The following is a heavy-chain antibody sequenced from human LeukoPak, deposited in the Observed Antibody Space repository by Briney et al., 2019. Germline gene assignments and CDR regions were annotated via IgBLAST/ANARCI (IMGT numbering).Heavy chain of an antibody. J-gene: IGHJ3*02. CDR3: AAVKTYYYDTSGYYFPLNAFDI. D-gene: IGHD3-22*01. Sequence: ASVKVSCKASGYTFTSYYMHWVRQAPGQGLEWMGIINPSGGSTSYAQKFQGRVTMTRDMSTSTVYMELSSLRSEDTAVYYCAAVKTYYYDTSGYYFPLNAFDIWGQGTMVTVSS. CDR1: GYTFTSYY. CDR2: INPSGGST. V-gene: IGHV1-46*01.